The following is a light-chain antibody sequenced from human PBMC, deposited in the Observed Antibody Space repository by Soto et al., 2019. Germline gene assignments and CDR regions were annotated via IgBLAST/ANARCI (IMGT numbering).Light chain of an antibody. V-gene: IGKV3-11*01. Sequence: EIVLTQSPAILSLSPGERATLSCRASQNVSSYLAWYQQNPGQAPRLLIYDASNRAAGIPARFSGSGSGTDVTLTISSLEPEDFAVYYCQQRSNWPPITFGQGTRLEIK. CDR1: QNVSSY. CDR2: DAS. CDR3: QQRSNWPPIT. J-gene: IGKJ5*01.